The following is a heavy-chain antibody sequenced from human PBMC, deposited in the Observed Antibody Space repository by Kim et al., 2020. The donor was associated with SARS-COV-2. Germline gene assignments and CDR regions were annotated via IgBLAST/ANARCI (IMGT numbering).Heavy chain of an antibody. Sequence: GGSLRLSCVASGFTFSSYWMNWVRQAPGKGLEWVASIKVDGSEKYYVDSVKGRFTISRDNAKNSLYLQMNSLRGEDTAVYYCARPSFRTYTSPWVQGFDYWGQGTLVTVSS. CDR1: GFTFSSYW. CDR3: ARPSFRTYTSPWVQGFDY. D-gene: IGHD2-2*01. V-gene: IGHV3-7*01. CDR2: IKVDGSEK. J-gene: IGHJ4*02.